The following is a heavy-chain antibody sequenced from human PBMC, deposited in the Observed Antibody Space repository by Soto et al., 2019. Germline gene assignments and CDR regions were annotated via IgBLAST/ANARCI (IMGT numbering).Heavy chain of an antibody. V-gene: IGHV3-30-3*01. CDR3: ARDRSSFRGLIYYGMDV. CDR2: ISYDGSNK. J-gene: IGHJ6*02. CDR1: GFTFSSYA. D-gene: IGHD3-10*01. Sequence: PGGSLRLSCAASGFTFSSYAMHWVRRAPGKGLEWVAVISYDGSNKYYADSVKGRFTISRDNSKNTLFLQMNSLRAEDTAVYYCARDRSSFRGLIYYGMDVWGQGTTVTVSS.